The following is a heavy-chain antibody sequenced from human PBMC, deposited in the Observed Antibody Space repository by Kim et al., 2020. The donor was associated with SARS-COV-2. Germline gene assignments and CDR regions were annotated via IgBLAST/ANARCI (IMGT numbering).Heavy chain of an antibody. CDR2: MNAGNGNT. V-gene: IGHV1-3*01. Sequence: ASVKVSCKASGYTFTSYSMHWVRQAPGQSLEWMGWMNAGNGNTKYSQKFQGRVTFTRDTSASTAYMDLGSLMSEDTAVYYCARENRPSSRLGSFDPWGQGTLVTVSS. D-gene: IGHD6-19*01. CDR3: ARENRPSSRLGSFDP. CDR1: GYTFTSYS. J-gene: IGHJ5*02.